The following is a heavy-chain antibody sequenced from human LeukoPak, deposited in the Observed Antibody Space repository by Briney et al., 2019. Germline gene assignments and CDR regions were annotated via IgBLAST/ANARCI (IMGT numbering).Heavy chain of an antibody. D-gene: IGHD6-19*01. Sequence: SQTLSLTCAISGDSVSTNSAAWNWIRQSPSRGLEWLGRTYQRSKWYNDYAVSVKSRITINPDISKNQFSLQLNSVTPEDTAVYYCARSPSPYSSGWYFDYWGQGTLVTVSS. CDR2: TYQRSKWYN. CDR3: ARSPSPYSSGWYFDY. J-gene: IGHJ4*02. V-gene: IGHV6-1*01. CDR1: GDSVSTNSAA.